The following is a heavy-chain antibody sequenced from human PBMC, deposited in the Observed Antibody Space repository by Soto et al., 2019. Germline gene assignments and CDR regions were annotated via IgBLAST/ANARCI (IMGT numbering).Heavy chain of an antibody. CDR3: ARHGSF. J-gene: IGHJ4*02. V-gene: IGHV4-39*01. CDR2: IYYSGNT. CDR1: GGSISSSNW. Sequence: LSLTCAVSGGSISSSNWWSWVRQPPGKRLEWIGSIYYSGNTYYNPSLKSRLTISVDSSKNQFSLNMTSVTAADTAVYYCARHGSFWGQGTLVTVSS. D-gene: IGHD3-16*01.